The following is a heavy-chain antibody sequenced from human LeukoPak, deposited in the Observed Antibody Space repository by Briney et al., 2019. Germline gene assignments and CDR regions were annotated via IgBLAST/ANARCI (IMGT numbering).Heavy chain of an antibody. CDR1: GFTFSNYW. CDR2: INQDGSKE. CDR3: VRDGGVSGYDLLDY. Sequence: GGSLRLSCAASGFTFSNYWMTWVRQAPGKGLEWVAHINQDGSKEYYMDSVKARFTISRDNTKNSLSLQMNSLRAEDTAVYYCVRDGGVSGYDLLDYWGQGTLVTVSS. J-gene: IGHJ4*02. V-gene: IGHV3-7*01. D-gene: IGHD5-12*01.